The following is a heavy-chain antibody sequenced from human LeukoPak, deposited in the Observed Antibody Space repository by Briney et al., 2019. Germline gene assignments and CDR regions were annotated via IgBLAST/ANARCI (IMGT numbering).Heavy chain of an antibody. D-gene: IGHD5-12*01. V-gene: IGHV3-15*01. CDR1: GFTFSNAW. CDR2: IKSKTDGGTT. Sequence: GGSLRLSCAASGFTFSNAWMSWVRQAPGKGLEWVGRIKSKTDGGTTDYAAPVKGRFTISRDDSKNTLYLQMNSLKTEDTAVYYCTTDGRWLQLLLDYWGQGTLVTVSS. J-gene: IGHJ4*02. CDR3: TTDGRWLQLLLDY.